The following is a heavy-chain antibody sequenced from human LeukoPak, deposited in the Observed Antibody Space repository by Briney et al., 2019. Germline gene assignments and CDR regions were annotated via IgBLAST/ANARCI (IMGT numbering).Heavy chain of an antibody. Sequence: GGSLRLSCAASGFGFTTYEMNWVRQAPGKGLESFSYIRSSGSTTYYANSVKGRFTISRDNAKNSLYLQMSSLRAEDTAVYYCTRGGNTGYNYNAFDVWGQGTMVTVSS. CDR1: GFGFTTYE. J-gene: IGHJ3*01. CDR2: IRSSGSTT. V-gene: IGHV3-48*03. CDR3: TRGGNTGYNYNAFDV. D-gene: IGHD3-22*01.